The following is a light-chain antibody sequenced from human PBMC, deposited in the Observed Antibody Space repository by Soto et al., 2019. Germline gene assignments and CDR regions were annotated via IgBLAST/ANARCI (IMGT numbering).Light chain of an antibody. CDR3: QQYNIWPLWT. V-gene: IGKV3-20*01. Sequence: IVLTQSPGTLSLSPGERATVSCRASETIGRAYFAWYQHRPGRTPRLVLSATSNRAAGIPDRFGGSGSGADFTLTISGVEPEDFAVYFCQQYNIWPLWTFGQGTKVEIK. CDR1: ETIGRAY. J-gene: IGKJ1*01. CDR2: ATS.